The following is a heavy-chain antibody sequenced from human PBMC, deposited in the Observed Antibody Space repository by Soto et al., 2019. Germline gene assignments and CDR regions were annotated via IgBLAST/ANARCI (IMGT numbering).Heavy chain of an antibody. CDR3: AGDVRSGSYRFDY. D-gene: IGHD1-26*01. J-gene: IGHJ4*02. CDR1: DASIDSYY. CDR2: IYDTGRT. Sequence: SETLSLTCTVSDASIDSYYWSWIRQPPGRGLEWIGYIYDTGRTTYNPSLKSRLTISLDRSKNQFSLKLTSMTAADTAIYYCAGDVRSGSYRFDYWGQGILVTVSS. V-gene: IGHV4-4*09.